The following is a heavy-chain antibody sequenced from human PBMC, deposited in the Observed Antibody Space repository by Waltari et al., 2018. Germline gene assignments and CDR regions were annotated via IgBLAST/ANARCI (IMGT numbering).Heavy chain of an antibody. V-gene: IGHV4-61*02. CDR2: IYTSGST. CDR1: GGSISSGSYY. J-gene: IGHJ4*02. CDR3: ASQRRGYYGSGSYYNS. Sequence: QVQLQESGPGLVKPSQTLSLTCTVSGGSISSGSYYWSWIRQPAGKGLEWIGRIYTSGSTNHNPSLKSRVTISVDTSKNQFSLKLSSVTAADTAVYYCASQRRGYYGSGSYYNSWGQGTLVTVSS. D-gene: IGHD3-10*01.